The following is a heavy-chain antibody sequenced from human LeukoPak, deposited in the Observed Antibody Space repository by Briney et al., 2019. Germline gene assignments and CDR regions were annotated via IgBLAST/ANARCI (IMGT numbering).Heavy chain of an antibody. J-gene: IGHJ5*02. CDR1: GYTFTSYY. Sequence: ASVKVSCKASGYTFTSYYMHWVRQAPGQGLEWMGMINPSGGSTGYAQNFQGRVTMTRDMSTSTVYMELSSLRSEDTAVYYCARDEGESGSYLGAIVDPWGQGTLVTVSS. CDR3: ARDEGESGSYLGAIVDP. V-gene: IGHV1-46*01. D-gene: IGHD1-26*01. CDR2: INPSGGST.